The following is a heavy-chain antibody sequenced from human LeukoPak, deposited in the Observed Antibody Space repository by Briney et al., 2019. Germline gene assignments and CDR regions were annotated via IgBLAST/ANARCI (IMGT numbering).Heavy chain of an antibody. CDR2: ITNNGGST. V-gene: IGHV3-64*01. Sequence: GGSLRLSCAASGLTFSSYAMHWVRQAPGKGLEYGSAITNNGGSTYYGNSVKGRFTISRDNSKNTLYLQMGSLRADDMAVYYCARDGSDCPGGTCDRGPYDYWGPGTLVTVSS. J-gene: IGHJ4*02. D-gene: IGHD2-15*01. CDR3: ARDGSDCPGGTCDRGPYDY. CDR1: GLTFSSYA.